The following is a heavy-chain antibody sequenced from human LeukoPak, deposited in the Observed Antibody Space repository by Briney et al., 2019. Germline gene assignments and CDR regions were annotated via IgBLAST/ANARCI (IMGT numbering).Heavy chain of an antibody. J-gene: IGHJ4*02. CDR1: GFTFSRYW. CDR2: IKQDGSKK. D-gene: IGHD3-22*01. Sequence: PGGSLRLSCAASGFTFSRYWMTWVRQAPGKGLEWVANIKQDGSKKNYVDSVKGRFTISRDNAKNSLYLQMNSLRAEDTAVYYCATPLDYYDSSGYHQGGDWGQGTLVTVSS. CDR3: ATPLDYYDSSGYHQGGD. V-gene: IGHV3-7*03.